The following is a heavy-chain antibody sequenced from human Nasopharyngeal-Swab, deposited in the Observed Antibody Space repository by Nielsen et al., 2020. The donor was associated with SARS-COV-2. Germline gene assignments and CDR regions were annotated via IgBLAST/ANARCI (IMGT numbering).Heavy chain of an antibody. CDR2: IKSDGSST. Sequence: GESLEISWAGSGFIFSSYWMHWVRQAPGKGLVWVSRIKSDGSSTSYADSVKGRFTISRDNAKNTLFLQMNSLRAEDTAVYYCARESIAAAGPGMDVWGQGTTVTVSS. CDR1: GFIFSSYW. D-gene: IGHD6-13*01. J-gene: IGHJ6*02. CDR3: ARESIAAAGPGMDV. V-gene: IGHV3-74*01.